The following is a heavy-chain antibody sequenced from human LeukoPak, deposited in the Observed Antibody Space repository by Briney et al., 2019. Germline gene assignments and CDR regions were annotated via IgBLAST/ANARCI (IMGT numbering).Heavy chain of an antibody. CDR1: GFTFSSYG. CDR2: ISYDGSNK. V-gene: IGHV3-30*18. CDR3: AKDLGVRYFDWLIPGSDY. Sequence: GGSLRLSCAASGFTFSSYGMHWVRQAPGKGLEWVAVISYDGSNKYYADSVKGRFTISRDNSKNTLCPQMNSLRAEDTAVYYCAKDLGVRYFDWLIPGSDYWGQGTLVTVSS. D-gene: IGHD3-9*01. J-gene: IGHJ4*02.